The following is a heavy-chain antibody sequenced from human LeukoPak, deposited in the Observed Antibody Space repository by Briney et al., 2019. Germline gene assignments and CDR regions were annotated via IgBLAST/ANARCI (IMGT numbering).Heavy chain of an antibody. V-gene: IGHV3-23*01. CDR3: AKDLTSRNYDGSGSYDFDY. J-gene: IGHJ4*02. CDR2: ISGSGGST. D-gene: IGHD3-10*01. Sequence: PGGSLRLSCAASGFTFSSYAMSWVRQAPGKGLEWVSAISGSGGSTYYADSVKGRFTISRDNSKNTLYLQMNSLRAEDTAVYYCAKDLTSRNYDGSGSYDFDYWGQGTLVTVSS. CDR1: GFTFSSYA.